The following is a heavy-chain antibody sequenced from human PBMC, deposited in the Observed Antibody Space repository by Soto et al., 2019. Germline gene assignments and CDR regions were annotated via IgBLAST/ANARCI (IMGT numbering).Heavy chain of an antibody. V-gene: IGHV4-39*01. D-gene: IGHD3-10*01. CDR2: IYYSGST. Sequence: SETLSLTCTVSGGSISSSSYYWGWIRQPPGKGLEWIGSIYYSGSTYYNPSHKSRVTISVDTSKNQFSLKLSSVTAADTAVYYCARHAIWFGELFGFDYWGQGTLVTVSS. CDR1: GGSISSSSYY. CDR3: ARHAIWFGELFGFDY. J-gene: IGHJ4*02.